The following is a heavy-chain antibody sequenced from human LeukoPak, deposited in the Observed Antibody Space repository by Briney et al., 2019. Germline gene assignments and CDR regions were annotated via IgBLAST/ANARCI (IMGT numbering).Heavy chain of an antibody. CDR1: GDSFSSNSAA. Sequence: SQTLSLTCAISGDSFSSNSAAWNWIRQSPSRGLEWLGRTYYRSKWYNDYAVSVKSRITINPDTSKNQFSLQLNSVTPEDTAVYYCARDRDSSSPDYYYYYMDVWGKGTTVTVSS. CDR3: ARDRDSSSPDYYYYYMDV. V-gene: IGHV6-1*01. CDR2: TYYRSKWYN. J-gene: IGHJ6*03. D-gene: IGHD6-6*01.